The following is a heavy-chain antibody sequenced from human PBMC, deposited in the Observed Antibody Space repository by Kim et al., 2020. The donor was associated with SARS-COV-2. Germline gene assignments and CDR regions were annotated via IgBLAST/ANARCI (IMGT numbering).Heavy chain of an antibody. V-gene: IGHV3-64*01. J-gene: IGHJ6*03. CDR3: AKTHLPGGSYYLDV. Sequence: GGSLRLSCAASGFTFNSYSMHWVRQAPGKGLEYVAAINDNGGGTYYGNSVKGRFTISRDNSKSTLFLQLDSVRDEDTAVYYCAKTHLPGGSYYLDVWGKG. CDR2: INDNGGGT. D-gene: IGHD3-16*01. CDR1: GFTFNSYS.